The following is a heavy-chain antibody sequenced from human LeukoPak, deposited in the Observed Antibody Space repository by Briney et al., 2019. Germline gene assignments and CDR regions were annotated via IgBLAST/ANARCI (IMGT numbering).Heavy chain of an antibody. Sequence: PSETLSLTCAVSGYSISSGYYWGWIRQPPGKGLQWIGSIFQRGYSYYNPSLKSRVTTSVDTSRNQFSLKLSSVTAADTAVYYCAGDKETTGNGRPNWFDPWGRGTLVTVSS. CDR1: GYSISSGYY. D-gene: IGHD1-1*01. V-gene: IGHV4-38-2*01. J-gene: IGHJ5*02. CDR2: IFQRGYS. CDR3: AGDKETTGNGRPNWFDP.